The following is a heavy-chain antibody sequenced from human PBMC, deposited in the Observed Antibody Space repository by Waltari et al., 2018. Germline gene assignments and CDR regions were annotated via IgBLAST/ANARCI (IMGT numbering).Heavy chain of an antibody. D-gene: IGHD6-19*01. V-gene: IGHV4-59*01. CDR2: IYYSGGT. CDR1: GGSISSYY. CDR3: ARTVHSSGWYVGWFDP. J-gene: IGHJ5*02. Sequence: QVQLQESGPGLVKPSETLSLTCTVPGGSISSYYWSWIRQPPGKGLEWIGYIYYSGGTNSNPAIKSRGTISVDTSKHQFSLKLSSVTAADTAVYYCARTVHSSGWYVGWFDPWGQGTLVTVSS.